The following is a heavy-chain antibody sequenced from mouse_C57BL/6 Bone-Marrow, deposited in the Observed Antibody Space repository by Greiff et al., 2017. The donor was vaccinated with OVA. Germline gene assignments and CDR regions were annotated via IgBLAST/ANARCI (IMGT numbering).Heavy chain of an antibody. CDR3: ARDGYDGDWYFDV. D-gene: IGHD2-2*01. V-gene: IGHV1-69*01. J-gene: IGHJ1*03. Sequence: QVQLQQPGAELVMPGASVKLSCKASGYTFTSYWMHWVKQRPGQGLEWIGEIDPSDSYTNYNQKFKGKSTLTVDKSSSTAYMQLSSLTSADSAVYYCARDGYDGDWYFDVWGTGTTVTVSS. CDR2: IDPSDSYT. CDR1: GYTFTSYW.